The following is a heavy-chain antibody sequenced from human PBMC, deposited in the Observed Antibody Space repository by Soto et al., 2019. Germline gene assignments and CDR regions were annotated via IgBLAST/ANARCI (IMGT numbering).Heavy chain of an antibody. CDR2: IIPIFGTS. D-gene: IGHD1-26*01. Sequence: QVQLVQSGAEVKKPGSSVNVSCKASGGTFSSYAISWVRQAPGQGLEWMGGIIPIFGTSNYAQKFQGRVTITADESTCTAYMKLSSLRSEDTAVYYCARAPNEWELLGYFDYWGQGTLVTVSS. CDR3: ARAPNEWELLGYFDY. V-gene: IGHV1-69*01. J-gene: IGHJ4*02. CDR1: GGTFSSYA.